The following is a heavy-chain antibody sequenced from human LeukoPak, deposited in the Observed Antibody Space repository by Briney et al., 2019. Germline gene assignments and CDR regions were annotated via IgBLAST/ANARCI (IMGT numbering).Heavy chain of an antibody. V-gene: IGHV3-23*01. CDR1: GFTFSNYA. J-gene: IGHJ4*02. CDR3: ARGGGLLWFGELLSLDY. CDR2: ISGSGDST. D-gene: IGHD3-10*01. Sequence: PGGSLRLSCAASGFTFSNYAMRWVRQAPGKGLEWVSGISGSGDSTYYADSVKGRFTISRDNSKNTLYLQMNSLRAEDTAVYYCARGGGLLWFGELLSLDYWGQGTLVTVSS.